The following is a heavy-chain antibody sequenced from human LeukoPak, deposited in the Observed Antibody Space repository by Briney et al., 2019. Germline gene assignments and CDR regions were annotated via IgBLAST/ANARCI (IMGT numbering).Heavy chain of an antibody. V-gene: IGHV4-34*01. Sequence: PSETLSLTCAVYGGSFSGYYWSWIRHTPGKGLEWMGEINHSGSTNYNPSLKSRATISVDTSKNQFSLKLSSVTAADTAVYDCASTSGYDQYNWFDPWGQGTLVTVSS. D-gene: IGHD5-12*01. J-gene: IGHJ5*02. CDR3: ASTSGYDQYNWFDP. CDR2: INHSGST. CDR1: GGSFSGYY.